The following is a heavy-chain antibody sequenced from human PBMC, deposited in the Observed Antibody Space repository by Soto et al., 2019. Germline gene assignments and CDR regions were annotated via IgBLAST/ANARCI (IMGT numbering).Heavy chain of an antibody. Sequence: GGSLCLCIAACWFHFSTYMISWVLRAPEKGLEWVSSITANSDYTYHADSLKGRFTISSDNAKSLLYLQINSLRVDETALYFCTRVDGYTHPSDFWGQGTHVSVSS. CDR1: WFHFSTYM. V-gene: IGHV3-21*01. D-gene: IGHD5-12*01. CDR2: ITANSDYT. CDR3: TRVDGYTHPSDF. J-gene: IGHJ4*02.